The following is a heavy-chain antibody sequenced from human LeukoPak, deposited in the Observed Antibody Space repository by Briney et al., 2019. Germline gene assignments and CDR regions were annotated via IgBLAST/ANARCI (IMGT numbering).Heavy chain of an antibody. CDR1: GYSISSGYY. J-gene: IGHJ3*02. CDR2: IYHSGST. Sequence: SETLSLTCTVSGYSISSGYYWGWIRQPPGKGLEWIGEIYHSGSTNYNPSLKSRVTISVDKSKNQFSLKLSSVTAADTAVYYCAISIAAAGTGDDAFDIWGQGTMVTVSS. V-gene: IGHV4-38-2*02. CDR3: AISIAAAGTGDDAFDI. D-gene: IGHD6-13*01.